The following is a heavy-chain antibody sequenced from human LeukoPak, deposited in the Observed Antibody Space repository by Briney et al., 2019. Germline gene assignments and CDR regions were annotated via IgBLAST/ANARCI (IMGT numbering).Heavy chain of an antibody. Sequence: SETLSLTCTVSGGSISSYYWSWIRQPPGKGLEWIGYIYYSGSTNYNPSLKSRVTISVDTSKNQFSLKLSSVTAADTAVYYCARGGDYDILTGPFGNWSDPWGQGTLVTVSS. V-gene: IGHV4-59*01. J-gene: IGHJ5*02. CDR1: GGSISSYY. D-gene: IGHD3-9*01. CDR3: ARGGDYDILTGPFGNWSDP. CDR2: IYYSGST.